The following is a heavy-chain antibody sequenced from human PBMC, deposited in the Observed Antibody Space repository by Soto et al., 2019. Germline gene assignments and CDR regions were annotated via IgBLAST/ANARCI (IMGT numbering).Heavy chain of an antibody. V-gene: IGHV4-61*01. CDR2: VSYSGST. CDR1: GDSVNSGNFY. J-gene: IGHJ5*01. Sequence: QVQLQESGPGRVEPSETLSLTCTVSGDSVNSGNFYGNWIRQSPGKGLEWIGYVSYSGSTKYNPSLMSRVTMSLDTSNNQFSCMLSPVTAADTAIYYCARALDSDFCWFESWGRGTLVTVSS. D-gene: IGHD3-3*01. CDR3: ARALDSDFCWFES.